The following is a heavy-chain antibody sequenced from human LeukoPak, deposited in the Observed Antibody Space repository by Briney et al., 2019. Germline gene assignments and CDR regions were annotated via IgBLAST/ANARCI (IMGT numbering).Heavy chain of an antibody. CDR1: GYTFSRYD. CDR3: ARYSYGTGGKDYMDV. D-gene: IGHD5-18*01. CDR2: ISADNRKT. J-gene: IGHJ6*03. Sequence: ASVKVSCKTSGYTFSRYDITWVRQAPGQGLEWMGWISADNRKTSYAQKFKGRVTMTRDTSTSTGYMELRSLRSDDTAVYYCARYSYGTGGKDYMDVWGKGTTVTVSS. V-gene: IGHV1-18*01.